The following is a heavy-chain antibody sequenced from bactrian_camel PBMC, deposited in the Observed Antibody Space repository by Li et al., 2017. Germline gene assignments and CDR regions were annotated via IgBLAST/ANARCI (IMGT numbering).Heavy chain of an antibody. V-gene: IGHV3S40*01. D-gene: IGHD1*01. CDR3: TAYTLDN. CDR2: IERDGGTT. Sequence: DVQLVESGGGLVQPGGSLRLSCAASGFTFSTYDMSWVRQAPGKGLEWVSTIERDGGTTDYADSVKGRFTISRDNAKNTVYLQMNSLKPEDTAVYYCTAYTLDNWGQGTQVTVS. J-gene: IGHJ4*01. CDR1: GFTFSTYD.